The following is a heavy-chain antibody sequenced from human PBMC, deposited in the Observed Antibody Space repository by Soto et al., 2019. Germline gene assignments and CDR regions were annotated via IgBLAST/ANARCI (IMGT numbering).Heavy chain of an antibody. CDR1: GTRFTTND. V-gene: IGHV1-8*01. CDR3: ARMATVGSLIWFAA. J-gene: IGHJ5*02. D-gene: IGHD3-10*01. CDR2: MKPGSGDT. Sequence: ASVKVSCKASGTRFTTNDVTWARQATGQGHEWMGWMKPGSGDTGYAQKSQGRVRVTGDIFIATAYMELRSVGSDGTAIEYCARMATVGSLIWFAAVGQRTLVT.